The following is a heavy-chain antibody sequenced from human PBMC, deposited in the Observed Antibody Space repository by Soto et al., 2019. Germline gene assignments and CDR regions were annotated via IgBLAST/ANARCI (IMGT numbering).Heavy chain of an antibody. J-gene: IGHJ4*02. V-gene: IGHV5-10-1*01. Sequence: PGEPLRLSCKGSGYSFISYWVSWVRQMPGKGLEWMGRIDPSDSYTDYSPSFQGHVTISADKSISTAYLQWSSLKASDTAMYYCARLQAAAGDNDLTFDYWGQGTLVTVSS. D-gene: IGHD6-13*01. CDR1: GYSFISYW. CDR2: IDPSDSYT. CDR3: ARLQAAAGDNDLTFDY.